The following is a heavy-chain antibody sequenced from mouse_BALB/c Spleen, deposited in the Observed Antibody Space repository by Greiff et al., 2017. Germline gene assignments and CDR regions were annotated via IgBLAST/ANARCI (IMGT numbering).Heavy chain of an antibody. V-gene: IGHV5-6-4*01. D-gene: IGHD2-1*01. Sequence: EVQLVESGGGLVKPGGSLKLSCAASGFTFSSYTMSWVRQTPEKRLEWVATISSGGSYTYYPDSVKGRFTISRDNAKNTLYLQMSSLKSEDTAMYYCTRDEGYGNYGYFDVWGAGTTVTVSS. CDR3: TRDEGYGNYGYFDV. CDR1: GFTFSSYT. J-gene: IGHJ1*01. CDR2: ISSGGSYT.